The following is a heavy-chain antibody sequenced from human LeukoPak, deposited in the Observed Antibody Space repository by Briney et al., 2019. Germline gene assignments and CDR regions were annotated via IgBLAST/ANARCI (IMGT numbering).Heavy chain of an antibody. CDR2: IYTSGST. CDR3: ARDQTYSGSGIYAYFDY. D-gene: IGHD3-10*01. V-gene: IGHV4-61*02. CDR1: GGSISSGSYY. Sequence: SQTLSLTCTVSGGSISSGSYYWSWIRQPAGKGLEWIGRIYTSGSTNYNPSLRSRVTISADTSKNHFSLKLTSVTAADTAVYYCARDQTYSGSGIYAYFDYWGQGILVTVSS. J-gene: IGHJ4*02.